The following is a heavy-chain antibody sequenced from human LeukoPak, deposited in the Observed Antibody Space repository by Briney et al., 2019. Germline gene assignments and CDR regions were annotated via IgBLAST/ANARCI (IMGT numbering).Heavy chain of an antibody. D-gene: IGHD3-22*01. V-gene: IGHV3-23*01. CDR3: GIRDTSDYYVF. Sequence: GGSLRLSCTGSGFTFRTYAFSWVRQAPGKGLEWVSATGSNGVTYYADSVKGRLTISRDNSKNALYLQMNGLRADDTAVYYCGIRDTSDYYVFWGQGTLVTVSS. CDR1: GFTFRTYA. CDR2: TGSNGVT. J-gene: IGHJ1*01.